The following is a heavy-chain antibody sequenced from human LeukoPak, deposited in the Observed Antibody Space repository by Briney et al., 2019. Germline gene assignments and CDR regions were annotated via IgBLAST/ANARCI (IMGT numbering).Heavy chain of an antibody. J-gene: IGHJ4*02. CDR1: GFTFSTYV. V-gene: IGHV3-23*01. Sequence: PGGPLRLSCAASGFTFSTYVMSWLRQAPGKGLEWVSTISANGGSTYYTDSVKGRFTISRDNSKTTLYLQMNSLRAEDTAVYYCAKPPPDSSSWLFDYWGQGTLVTVSS. CDR2: ISANGGST. CDR3: AKPPPDSSSWLFDY. D-gene: IGHD6-13*01.